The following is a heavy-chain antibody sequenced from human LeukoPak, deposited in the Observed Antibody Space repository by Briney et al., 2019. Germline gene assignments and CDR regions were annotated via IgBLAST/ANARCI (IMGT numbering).Heavy chain of an antibody. CDR1: GFTFSTYG. CDR2: ITGCGGST. V-gene: IGHV3-23*01. J-gene: IGHJ4*02. Sequence: GGSLRLSCAASGFTFSTYGMSWVRQAPGKGLEWVSVITGCGGSTYYADSVKGRFTISRDNSKNTLYLQINSLRVEDTAVYYCARDQLGAVLYFDYWGQGTLVTVSS. CDR3: ARDQLGAVLYFDY. D-gene: IGHD1-1*01.